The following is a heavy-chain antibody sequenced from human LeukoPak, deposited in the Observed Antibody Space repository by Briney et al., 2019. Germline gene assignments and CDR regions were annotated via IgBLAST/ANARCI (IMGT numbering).Heavy chain of an antibody. J-gene: IGHJ3*02. Sequence: GGSLRLSCAASGFTFDDYAMHWVRQAPEKGLEWVSLISGDGGSTYYADSVKGRFTISRDNSKNSLYLQMNSLRTEDTALYYCAKAYIWFGERTDAFDIWGQGTMVTVSS. V-gene: IGHV3-43*02. CDR2: ISGDGGST. D-gene: IGHD3-10*01. CDR1: GFTFDDYA. CDR3: AKAYIWFGERTDAFDI.